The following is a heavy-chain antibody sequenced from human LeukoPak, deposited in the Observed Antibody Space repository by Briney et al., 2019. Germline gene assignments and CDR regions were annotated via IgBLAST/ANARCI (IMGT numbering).Heavy chain of an antibody. CDR3: ARDPHIVVVTAIPDGMDV. CDR2: IYYSGST. D-gene: IGHD2-21*02. J-gene: IGHJ6*02. V-gene: IGHV4-39*07. CDR1: GGSISSSSYY. Sequence: SETLSLTCTVSGGSISSSSYYWGWIRQPPGKGLEWIGSIYYSGSTYYNPSLKSRVTISVDTSKNQFSLKLSSVTAADTAVYYCARDPHIVVVTAIPDGMDVWGQGTTVTVSS.